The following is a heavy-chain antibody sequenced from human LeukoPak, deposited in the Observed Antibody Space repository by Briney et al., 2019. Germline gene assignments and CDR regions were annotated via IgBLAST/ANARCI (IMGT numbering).Heavy chain of an antibody. J-gene: IGHJ4*02. Sequence: GGSLRLSCAASGFTLSRYWMHWVRQAPGKGLEWVALISYDGSEKHYADSVKGRFTISRDHSKNTLYLQMNSLRPEDTAVYYCATPGGSGWHPLDYWGQGTLVTVSS. CDR1: GFTLSRYW. D-gene: IGHD6-19*01. CDR2: ISYDGSEK. CDR3: ATPGGSGWHPLDY. V-gene: IGHV3-30*03.